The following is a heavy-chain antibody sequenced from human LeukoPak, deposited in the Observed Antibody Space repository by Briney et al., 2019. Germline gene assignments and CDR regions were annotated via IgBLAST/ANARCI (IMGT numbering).Heavy chain of an antibody. V-gene: IGHV4-59*01. CDR1: GGSISTYY. CDR2: IYYSGST. D-gene: IGHD1-26*01. CDR3: VRDRDSGTYYYYYGMDV. Sequence: PSETLSLTCTVSGGSISTYYWSWIRQPPGKGLEWLGYIYYSGSTNYNPSLKSRVTISVDTSKNQFSLKLTSVTAADTAVYYCVRDRDSGTYYYYYGMDVWGQGTTVTVSS. J-gene: IGHJ6*02.